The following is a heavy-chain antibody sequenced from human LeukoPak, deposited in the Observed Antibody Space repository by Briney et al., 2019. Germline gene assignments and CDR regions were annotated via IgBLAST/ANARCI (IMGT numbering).Heavy chain of an antibody. CDR2: MYFSGST. CDR3: ARDRHCHFYMDV. J-gene: IGHJ6*03. V-gene: IGHV4-39*07. CDR1: GGSISSSAYY. Sequence: SETLSLTCTVSGGSISSSAYYWGWIRQPPGKGLEWIGSMYFSGSTFYNPSLKSRVTISVDRSKNQFSLKLTSMTAADTAVYYCARDRHCHFYMDVWGKGTPVTVSS. D-gene: IGHD2-21*02.